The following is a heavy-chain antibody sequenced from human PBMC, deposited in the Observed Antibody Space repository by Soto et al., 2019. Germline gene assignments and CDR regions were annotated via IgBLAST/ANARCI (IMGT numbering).Heavy chain of an antibody. V-gene: IGHV3-23*04. Sequence: EVQLVESGGVVVQPGGSLRLSCAASGFTFGSYAMSWVRQAPGKGLEWVSSIGAGYGTYYADSVKGRFTISRDNSKNTLYLQMNSLRAEDTAIYYCATPYSSSWFSPFDYCGQGSLVTVSS. CDR2: IGAGYGT. D-gene: IGHD6-13*01. J-gene: IGHJ4*02. CDR3: ATPYSSSWFSPFDY. CDR1: GFTFGSYA.